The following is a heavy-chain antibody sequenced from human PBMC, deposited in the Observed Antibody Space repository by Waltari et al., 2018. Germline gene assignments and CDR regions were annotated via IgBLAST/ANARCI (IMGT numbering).Heavy chain of an antibody. CDR2: ISDPATGNT. V-gene: IGHV3-23*01. Sequence: EVQLLESGGALVQPGGSLRLSCAASGFTFSSYTLIWVRRAPGKGLEWVSTISDPATGNTHYADSVKGRFTISRDDSRNTVYLQMNGLIAEDTAVYYCSTWLRAHFDYWGQGTPVTVSS. CDR3: STWLRAHFDY. J-gene: IGHJ4*02. CDR1: GFTFSSYT. D-gene: IGHD5-12*01.